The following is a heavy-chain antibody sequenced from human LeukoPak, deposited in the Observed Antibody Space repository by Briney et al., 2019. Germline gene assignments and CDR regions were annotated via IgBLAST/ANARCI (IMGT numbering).Heavy chain of an antibody. Sequence: SETLSLTCAAYGGSFSGYYWSWIRQPPGKGLEWIGEINHSGSTNYNPSLKSRVTISVDTSENQFSLKLSSVTAADTAVYYCAGSGYSGYDLNYWGQGTLVTVSS. J-gene: IGHJ4*02. V-gene: IGHV4-34*01. CDR1: GGSFSGYY. CDR3: AGSGYSGYDLNY. CDR2: INHSGST. D-gene: IGHD5-12*01.